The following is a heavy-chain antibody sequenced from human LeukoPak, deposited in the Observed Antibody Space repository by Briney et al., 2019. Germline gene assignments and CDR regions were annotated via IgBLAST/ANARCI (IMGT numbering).Heavy chain of an antibody. CDR3: ARVYADYGDHGRDY. Sequence: GGSLRLSCAASGFTFSSHSMTWVRQAPGKGLEWVSSISSSSSYIYYADSVKGRFTISRDNAKNSLYLQMNSLRAEDTAVYYCARVYADYGDHGRDYWGQGTLVTVSS. CDR2: ISSSSSYI. V-gene: IGHV3-21*01. D-gene: IGHD4-17*01. CDR1: GFTFSSHS. J-gene: IGHJ4*02.